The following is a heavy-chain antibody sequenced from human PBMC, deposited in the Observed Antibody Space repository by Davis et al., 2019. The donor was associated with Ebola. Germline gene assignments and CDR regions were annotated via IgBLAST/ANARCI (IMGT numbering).Heavy chain of an antibody. J-gene: IGHJ6*04. Sequence: GESLKISCAASGFTFGNYGMHWVRQAPGKGLEWVSSISSSSDYTYYADSVRGRFTISRDDAKNSLYLQMNSLRVEDTAVFYCVRDMVGYGMDVWGKGTTVTVSS. D-gene: IGHD3-10*02. CDR1: GFTFGNYG. CDR2: ISSSSDYT. V-gene: IGHV3-21*01. CDR3: VRDMVGYGMDV.